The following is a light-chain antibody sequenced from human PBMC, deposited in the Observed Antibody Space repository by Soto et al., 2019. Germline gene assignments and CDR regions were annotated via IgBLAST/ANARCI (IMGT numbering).Light chain of an antibody. V-gene: IGKV1-39*01. Sequence: DLQMTHSPSSLSASVGDRFTITCRASQSISNYLNWYQHKAGKAPKVLIYAASSLQRGVPSRFSGSGSGTDFTLIISSLQPEDFATYYCQQSYSPLWTFGQGTKVDIK. J-gene: IGKJ1*01. CDR2: AAS. CDR3: QQSYSPLWT. CDR1: QSISNY.